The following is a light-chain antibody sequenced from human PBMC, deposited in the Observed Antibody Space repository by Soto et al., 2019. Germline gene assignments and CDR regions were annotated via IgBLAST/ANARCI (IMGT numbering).Light chain of an antibody. CDR2: EGS. J-gene: IGLJ1*01. CDR3: CSYAGSSTSPYV. Sequence: QSALTQPASVSGSPGQSITISCTGTSSDVGSYNLVSWYQQHPGKAPKLMIYEGSKRPSGVSNRFPGSKSGNTASLTISGLQAEDEADYYCCSYAGSSTSPYVFGTGNKVTVL. CDR1: SSDVGSYNL. V-gene: IGLV2-23*01.